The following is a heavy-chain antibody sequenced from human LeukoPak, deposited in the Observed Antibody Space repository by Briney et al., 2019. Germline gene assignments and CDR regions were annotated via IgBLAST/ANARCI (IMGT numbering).Heavy chain of an antibody. V-gene: IGHV3-11*01. D-gene: IGHD3-10*01. CDR1: GFTFCNYY. Sequence: PGGSLRLSCAASGFTFCNYYMSWIRQAPGKGLEWVSYISSSGSTIYYADSVKGRFTISRDNAKYSLYLQMNSLRAEDTAVYYCARRITLVRGNDYWGQGTLVTVSS. CDR3: ARRITLVRGNDY. J-gene: IGHJ4*02. CDR2: ISSSGSTI.